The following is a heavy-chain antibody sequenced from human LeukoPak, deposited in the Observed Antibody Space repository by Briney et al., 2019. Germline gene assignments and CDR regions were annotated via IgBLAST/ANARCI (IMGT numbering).Heavy chain of an antibody. CDR3: ARDGSGYYPHYYVMDV. J-gene: IGHJ6*02. Sequence: PGGSLRLSCAASGLTFSTFAMTWVRQPPGKGLGWVSSITGGDFTTSNPDSVKGRFTFSRANSRNTLNLQMNSLRAEDTAGYYCARDGSGYYPHYYVMDVWGQGTTVTVSS. CDR1: GLTFSTFA. D-gene: IGHD3-3*01. V-gene: IGHV3-23*01. CDR2: ITGGDFTT.